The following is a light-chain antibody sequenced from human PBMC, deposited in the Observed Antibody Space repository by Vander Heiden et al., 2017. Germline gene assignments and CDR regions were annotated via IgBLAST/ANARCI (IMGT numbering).Light chain of an antibody. V-gene: IGKV3-20*01. Sequence: EIVLTQSPGTLSLFPGERATLSCRARQSVSSSYLAWYRLKPGQAPRLLIYGASSRATGIPDRFSDSGSGTDFTLTISRLEPEDFAVYYCQQYGSSLLTFGGGTKVEIK. J-gene: IGKJ4*01. CDR2: GAS. CDR1: QSVSSSY. CDR3: QQYGSSLLT.